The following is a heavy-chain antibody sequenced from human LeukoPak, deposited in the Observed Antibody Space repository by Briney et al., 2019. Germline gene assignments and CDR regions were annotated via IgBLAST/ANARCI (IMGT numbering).Heavy chain of an antibody. J-gene: IGHJ4*02. D-gene: IGHD2-15*01. Sequence: ASVKVSCKPSGYTFTDYNVYWVRQAPEQGLQWMGWVNPKTGATVYAQNFQGRVTMTRDTSIRTAYMQLSGLTSDDTAVYYCARRYCSGGSCIPDYWGQGTLVTVPS. V-gene: IGHV1-2*02. CDR3: ARRYCSGGSCIPDY. CDR2: VNPKTGAT. CDR1: GYTFTDYN.